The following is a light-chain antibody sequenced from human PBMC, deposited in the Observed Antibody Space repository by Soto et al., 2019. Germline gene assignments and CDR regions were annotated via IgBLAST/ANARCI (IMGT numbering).Light chain of an antibody. CDR3: QSCDSSLSGSSV. J-gene: IGLJ1*01. Sequence: QSVLTQPPSVSVAPGQRVTISCTGSSSNIGAGYDVHWYQQLPGTAPKLLIYGNTNRPSGVPDRFSGSRSGTSASLAITGLQAEDDGDYYCQSCDSSLSGSSVFGTGTKVTVL. V-gene: IGLV1-40*01. CDR2: GNT. CDR1: SSNIGAGYD.